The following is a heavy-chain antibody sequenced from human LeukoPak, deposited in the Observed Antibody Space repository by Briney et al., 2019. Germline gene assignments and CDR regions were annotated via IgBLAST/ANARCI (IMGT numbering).Heavy chain of an antibody. J-gene: IGHJ4*02. CDR1: GYTLSNYA. D-gene: IGHD3-16*01. CDR3: ARDRGGSGRYFDY. Sequence: ASVKVSCKASGYTLSNYAISWVRQAPGQGLEWMGWISAYSGNTISAQNLQGRATMTTDTSTSTAHMELRSLRSDDTAVYYCARDRGGSGRYFDYWGQGTLVTVSS. V-gene: IGHV1-18*01. CDR2: ISAYSGNT.